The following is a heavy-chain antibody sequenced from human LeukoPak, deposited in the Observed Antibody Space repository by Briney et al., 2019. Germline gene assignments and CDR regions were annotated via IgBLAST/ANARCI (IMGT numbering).Heavy chain of an antibody. Sequence: ASVKVSCKASGYTFTSYYMHWVRQAPGQGREWMGIINPSGGSTSYAQKFQGRVTMTRDTSTSTVYMELSSLRSEDTTVYYCARDCGGMTTVTTRGKRSYNWFDPWGQGTLVTVSS. D-gene: IGHD4-17*01. CDR1: GYTFTSYY. V-gene: IGHV1-46*01. CDR3: ARDCGGMTTVTTRGKRSYNWFDP. CDR2: INPSGGST. J-gene: IGHJ5*02.